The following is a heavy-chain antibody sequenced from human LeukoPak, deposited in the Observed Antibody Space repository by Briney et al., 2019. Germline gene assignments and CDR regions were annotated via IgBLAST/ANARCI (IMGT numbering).Heavy chain of an antibody. CDR2: IYTSGST. CDR1: GGSISSYY. J-gene: IGHJ4*02. V-gene: IGHV4-4*09. CDR3: ARSPAGWLQLPGYFDY. D-gene: IGHD5-24*01. Sequence: PSETLSLTCTVSGGSISSYYWSWIRQPPGKGLEWIGYIYTSGSTNYNPSLKSRVTISVDTSKNQFSLKLSSVTAADTAVYYCARSPAGWLQLPGYFDYWGQGTLVTASS.